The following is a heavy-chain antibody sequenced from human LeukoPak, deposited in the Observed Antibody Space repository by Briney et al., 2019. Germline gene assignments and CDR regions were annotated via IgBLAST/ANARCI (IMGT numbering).Heavy chain of an antibody. V-gene: IGHV4-39*07. D-gene: IGHD3-10*01. Sequence: SETLSLTCTVSGGSISSSSYYWGWIRQPPGKGLEWIGSIYYSGSTYYNPSLKSRVTISVDTSKNQFSLKLSSVTAADTAVYYCARGYYYGSGSYEARGYAFDIWGQGTMVTVSS. CDR2: IYYSGST. CDR1: GGSISSSSYY. CDR3: ARGYYYGSGSYEARGYAFDI. J-gene: IGHJ3*02.